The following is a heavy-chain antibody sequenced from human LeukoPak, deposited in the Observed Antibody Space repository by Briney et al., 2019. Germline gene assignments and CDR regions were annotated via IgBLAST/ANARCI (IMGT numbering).Heavy chain of an antibody. D-gene: IGHD3-22*01. J-gene: IGHJ4*02. CDR2: INPNSGGT. CDR1: GYTFTGYY. CDR3: ARGYYYDSSVYPDY. V-gene: IGHV1-2*06. Sequence: ASVKVSCKASGYTFTGYYMHWVRQAPGQGLEWMGRINPNSGGTNYAQKFQGRVTMTRDTSISTAYMELSRLRSDDTAVYYCARGYYYDSSVYPDYWGQGTLVTVSS.